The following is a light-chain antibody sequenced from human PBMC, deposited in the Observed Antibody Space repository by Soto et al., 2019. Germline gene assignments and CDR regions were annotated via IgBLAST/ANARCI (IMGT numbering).Light chain of an antibody. CDR2: GAS. J-gene: IGKJ5*01. CDR1: QSVSSSY. V-gene: IGKV3-20*01. Sequence: EIVLTQSPGTLSLSPGERATLSCRASQSVSSSYLAWYQQKPGQAPRLLIYGASSRATGIPDRFSGSGSGTDFTLTISRLEPEDFAVYYCQQYGSSPPITFGQGTRLAIQ. CDR3: QQYGSSPPIT.